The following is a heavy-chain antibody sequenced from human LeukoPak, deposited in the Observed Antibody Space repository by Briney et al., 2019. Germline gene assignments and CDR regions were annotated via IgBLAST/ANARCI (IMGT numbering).Heavy chain of an antibody. Sequence: GESLKISCNGSGYSFTSYWIGWVRQMPGKGLEWMGIIYPGDSDTRYSPSFQGQVTISADKSISTAYLQWSSLKASDTAMYYCARMYYDFWSGTPYYYMDVWGKGTTVTVSS. V-gene: IGHV5-51*01. CDR2: IYPGDSDT. CDR3: ARMYYDFWSGTPYYYMDV. J-gene: IGHJ6*03. D-gene: IGHD3-3*01. CDR1: GYSFTSYW.